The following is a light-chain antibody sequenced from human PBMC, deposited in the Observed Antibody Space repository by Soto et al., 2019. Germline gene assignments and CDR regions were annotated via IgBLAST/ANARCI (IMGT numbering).Light chain of an antibody. V-gene: IGLV1-40*01. CDR3: QSYVTSLSPNYV. Sequence: QSVLTQPPSVSGAPGQRVTISCTGSSSNIGAGYDVHWYQQLPGTAPKLLIYGSTNRPSGVPDRFSGSKSGTSASLAITGLQAEDEGDYYCQSYVTSLSPNYVFGTGTKVTVL. CDR2: GST. J-gene: IGLJ1*01. CDR1: SSNIGAGYD.